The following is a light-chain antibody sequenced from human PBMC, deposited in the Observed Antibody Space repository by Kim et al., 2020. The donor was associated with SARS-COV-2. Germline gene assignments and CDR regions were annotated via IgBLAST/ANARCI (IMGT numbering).Light chain of an antibody. CDR3: QQYNNWPIT. Sequence: VSPGESATPSGRASKSVSSKLAWYQQKPGQAPRLLIYGASARATGIPARFSGSASGTEFTVTISSLQSEDFAVYYCQQYNNWPITFGQGTRLEIK. V-gene: IGKV3-15*01. CDR1: KSVSSK. CDR2: GAS. J-gene: IGKJ5*01.